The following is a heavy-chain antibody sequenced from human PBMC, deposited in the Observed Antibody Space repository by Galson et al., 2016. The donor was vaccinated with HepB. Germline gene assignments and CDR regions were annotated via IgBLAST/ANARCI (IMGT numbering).Heavy chain of an antibody. J-gene: IGHJ4*02. V-gene: IGHV4-34*01. CDR2: IKHSGST. CDR3: ARGRRGSLYWDAADPPFDL. D-gene: IGHD6-25*01. CDR1: GGSFSDYF. Sequence: SETLSLTCAISGGSFSDYFWAWVRQPPGKGLEWIGEIKHSGSTNSNPSLKSRVTISVETSKNQFSLQMRSMTAADRAVYYCARGRRGSLYWDAADPPFDLWGQGILVTVSS.